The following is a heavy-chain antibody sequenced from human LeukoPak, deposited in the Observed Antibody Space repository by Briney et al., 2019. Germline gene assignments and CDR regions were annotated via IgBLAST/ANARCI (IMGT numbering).Heavy chain of an antibody. CDR1: GFTFSNYN. CDR2: ISSSSTYI. D-gene: IGHD3-9*01. Sequence: GGSLRLSCAASGFTFSNYNMNWVRQAPGKGPEWVSSISSSSTYIYYADSVKGRFTISRDNAKNSLYLQMNSLRAEDTAVYYCARPFGYFDWLLDYWGQGTLVTVSS. V-gene: IGHV3-21*01. CDR3: ARPFGYFDWLLDY. J-gene: IGHJ4*02.